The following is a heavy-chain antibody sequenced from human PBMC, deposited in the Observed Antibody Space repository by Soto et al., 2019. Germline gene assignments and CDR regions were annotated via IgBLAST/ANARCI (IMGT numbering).Heavy chain of an antibody. J-gene: IGHJ6*02. V-gene: IGHV4-39*01. CDR2: IYYSGST. D-gene: IGHD3-10*01. CDR3: ASRPSPYYYGSGSLYYGMDV. Sequence: SETLSLTCTVSGGSISSYYWSWIRQPPGKGLEWIGSIYYSGSTYYNPSLKSRVTISVDTSKNQFSLKLSSVTAADTAVYYCASRPSPYYYGSGSLYYGMDVWGQGTTVTVSS. CDR1: GGSISSYY.